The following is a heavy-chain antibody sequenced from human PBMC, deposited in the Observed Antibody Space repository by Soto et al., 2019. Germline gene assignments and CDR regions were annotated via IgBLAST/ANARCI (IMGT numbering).Heavy chain of an antibody. CDR2: IRQSGSV. V-gene: IGHV4-30-2*01. D-gene: IGHD3-10*01. CDR1: GGSVISGDSP. J-gene: IGHJ3*02. Sequence: SDTLSLNFTVSGGSVISGDSPWSWIRQPPGKGLEWLAYIRQSGSVYYNPSLKSRVTISVDTSKNQFSLKLSSVTAADTAVYYCARVWGGAFDIWGQGTMVS. CDR3: ARVWGGAFDI.